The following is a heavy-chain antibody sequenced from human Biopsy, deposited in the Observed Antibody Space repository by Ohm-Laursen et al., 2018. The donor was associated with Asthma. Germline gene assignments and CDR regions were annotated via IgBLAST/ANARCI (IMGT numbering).Heavy chain of an antibody. J-gene: IGHJ4*02. Sequence: SLRLSCAASGFTFSSYGMDWVRQAPGKGLEWVAVISYDGFNKDYGDSVKGRFTISRDNSKNTLYLQMNSLTPDDTAVYFCARDSIGISGTIYWYDCWGPGTLVTVSS. D-gene: IGHD1-7*01. CDR2: ISYDGFNK. CDR1: GFTFSSYG. V-gene: IGHV3-30*03. CDR3: ARDSIGISGTIYWYDC.